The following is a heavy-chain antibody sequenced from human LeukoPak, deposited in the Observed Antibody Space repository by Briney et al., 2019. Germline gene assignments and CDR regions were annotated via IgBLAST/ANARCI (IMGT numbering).Heavy chain of an antibody. D-gene: IGHD4-23*01. Sequence: SETLSLTCTVSGGSISSYYWSWIRQPPGKGLEWIGYIYYSGSTNYNPSLKSRVTISVDTSKDQFSLKLSSVTAADTAVYYCAREAVRYYLDYWGQGTLVTVSS. CDR2: IYYSGST. CDR1: GGSISSYY. V-gene: IGHV4-59*12. J-gene: IGHJ4*02. CDR3: AREAVRYYLDY.